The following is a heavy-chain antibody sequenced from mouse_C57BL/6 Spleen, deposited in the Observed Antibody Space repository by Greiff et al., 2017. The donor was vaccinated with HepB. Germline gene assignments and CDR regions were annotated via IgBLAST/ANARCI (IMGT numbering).Heavy chain of an antibody. D-gene: IGHD1-1*01. CDR1: GFTFSDYY. CDR2: FNYDGSST. V-gene: IGHV5-16*01. J-gene: IGHJ1*03. CDR3: ARAPPDGSSYWYFDV. Sequence: EVMLVESEGGLVQPGSSMKLSCTASGFTFSDYYMAWVRQVPEKGLEWVADFNYDGSSTYYLDSLKSRFIISRDNAKNILYLQMSSLKSEDTATYCCARAPPDGSSYWYFDVWGTGTTVTVSS.